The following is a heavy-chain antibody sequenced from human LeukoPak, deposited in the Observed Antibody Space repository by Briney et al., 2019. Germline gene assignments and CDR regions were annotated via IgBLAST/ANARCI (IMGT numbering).Heavy chain of an antibody. J-gene: IGHJ6*03. CDR1: GYTFTGYY. CDR2: INPNSGGT. V-gene: IGHV1-2*02. Sequence: ASVKVSFKASGYTFTGYYMHWVRQAPGQGLEWMGWINPNSGGTNYAQKFQGRVTTTRDTSISTAYMELSSLRSEDTAVYYCARDSPYGDYDGDYYYYMDVWGKGTTVTISS. CDR3: ARDSPYGDYDGDYYYYMDV. D-gene: IGHD4-17*01.